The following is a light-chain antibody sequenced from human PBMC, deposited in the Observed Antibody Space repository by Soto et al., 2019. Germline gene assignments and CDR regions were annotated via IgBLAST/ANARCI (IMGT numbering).Light chain of an antibody. CDR3: YQYGPSARK. V-gene: IGKV3-20*01. Sequence: EIVLTQSPDTLSLSPGERATLSCRASQSVGSPYLAWYQQKPGQAPRLLIYGASSRATGIPDRFSGSGSGTDFTLTINRLEPEDFAVYYYYQYGPSARKFGTGTK. CDR1: QSVGSPY. CDR2: GAS. J-gene: IGKJ1*01.